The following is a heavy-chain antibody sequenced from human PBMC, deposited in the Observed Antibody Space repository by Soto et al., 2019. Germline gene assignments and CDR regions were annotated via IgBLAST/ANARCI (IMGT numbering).Heavy chain of an antibody. V-gene: IGHV1-2*02. D-gene: IGHD3-3*01. CDR1: GYTFTGYY. J-gene: IGHJ6*02. CDR2: INPNSGGT. Sequence: ASVKVSCKTSGYTFTGYYMHWVRQAPGQGLEWMGWINPNSGGTNYAQKFQGRVTMTRDTSISTAYMELSRLRSDDTAVYYCARVPNXDGYYDFWSGINYGMDVWGQGTTVTVSS. CDR3: ARVPNXDGYYDFWSGINYGMDV.